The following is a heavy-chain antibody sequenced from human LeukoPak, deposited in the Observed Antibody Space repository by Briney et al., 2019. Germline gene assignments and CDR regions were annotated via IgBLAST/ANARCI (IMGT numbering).Heavy chain of an antibody. CDR3: ARSFLSGSGSASRVS. Sequence: GASVKVSCKASGYTFTSYYMHWVRQAPGQGLEWMGIINPSGGSTSYAQKFQGRVTMTRDTSTSTVYMELSSLRSEDTAVYYCARSFLSGSGSASRVSWGQGTLVTVSS. CDR2: INPSGGST. D-gene: IGHD3-10*01. J-gene: IGHJ5*02. CDR1: GYTFTSYY. V-gene: IGHV1-46*01.